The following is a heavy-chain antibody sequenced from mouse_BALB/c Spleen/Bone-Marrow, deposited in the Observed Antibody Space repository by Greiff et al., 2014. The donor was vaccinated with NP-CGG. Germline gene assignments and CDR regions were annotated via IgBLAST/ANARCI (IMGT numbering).Heavy chain of an antibody. J-gene: IGHJ4*01. CDR3: AKEARSRYYVLDN. CDR2: IDPYNGDT. Sequence: VQLQQSGPELVKPGASVKVSCKASGYAFSSYNMYWVRQSHGKSLEWIGYIDPYNGDTSYNQKSKGKATLTVDKSSSTAYMHLNSLTSEDSAVYYCAKEARSRYYVLDNWGQGTSVTVSS. CDR1: GYAFSSYN. V-gene: IGHV1S135*01.